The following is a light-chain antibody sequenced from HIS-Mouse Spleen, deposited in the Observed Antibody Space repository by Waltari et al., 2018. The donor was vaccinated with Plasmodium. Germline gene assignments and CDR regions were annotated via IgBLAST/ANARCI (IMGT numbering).Light chain of an antibody. V-gene: IGLV1-44*01. J-gene: IGLJ2*01. Sequence: QSVLTQPPSASGTPGQRVTISCSGSSSNIGSNTVNWYQQLPGTAPKLPIYSNNQRPSGFPARFSGSKSGTSASLAISGLQSEDEADYYCAAWDDSLNGVVFGGGTKLTVL. CDR3: AAWDDSLNGVV. CDR2: SNN. CDR1: SSNIGSNT.